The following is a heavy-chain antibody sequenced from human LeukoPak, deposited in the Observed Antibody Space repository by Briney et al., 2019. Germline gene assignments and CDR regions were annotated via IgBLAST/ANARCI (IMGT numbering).Heavy chain of an antibody. CDR1: GGTFSSYA. D-gene: IGHD3-10*01. Sequence: GASVKVSCKASGGTFSSYAISWVRQAPGQGLEWMGGIIPIFGTANYAQKFQGRVTITTDESTSTAYMELSSLRSEDTAVYYYARSTPGGSGSYYSDYYYYYYMDVWGKGTTVTVSS. CDR2: IIPIFGTA. CDR3: ARSTPGGSGSYYSDYYYYYYMDV. J-gene: IGHJ6*03. V-gene: IGHV1-69*05.